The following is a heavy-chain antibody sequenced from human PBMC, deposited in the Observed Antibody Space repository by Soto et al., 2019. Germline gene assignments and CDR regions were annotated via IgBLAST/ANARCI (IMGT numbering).Heavy chain of an antibody. V-gene: IGHV3-33*01. CDR2: IGYDGSNK. J-gene: IGHJ4*02. CDR3: ARIMCGGDCYDFDY. CDR1: GFTFSSYG. Sequence: QVQLVASGGGVVQPGRSLRLSCAASGFTFSSYGMHWVRQAPGKGLEWVAVIGYDGSNKYYADSVKARFTISRDNSKNTLYLQMNSLRAEDTAVYYCARIMCGGDCYDFDYWGQGTLVTVSS. D-gene: IGHD2-21*02.